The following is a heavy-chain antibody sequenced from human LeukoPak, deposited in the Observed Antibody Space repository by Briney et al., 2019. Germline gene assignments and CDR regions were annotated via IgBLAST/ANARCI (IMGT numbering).Heavy chain of an antibody. J-gene: IGHJ4*02. CDR3: ARDSGTVMPMFDY. CDR1: GFTFSNYG. D-gene: IGHD4-17*01. CDR2: ISYDGSNK. V-gene: IGHV3-30*03. Sequence: HPGGSLRLSCAASGFTFSNYGMHWVRQAPGKGLEWVAVISYDGSNKYYADSVKGRFTISRDNSKNTLYLQMNSLRPEDTAVYYCARDSGTVMPMFDYWGQGTLVTVSS.